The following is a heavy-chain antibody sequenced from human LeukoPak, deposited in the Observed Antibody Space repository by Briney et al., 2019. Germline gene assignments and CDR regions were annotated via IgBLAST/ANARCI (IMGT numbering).Heavy chain of an antibody. V-gene: IGHV3-20*04. D-gene: IGHD1-26*01. J-gene: IGHJ4*02. CDR2: INWNGGST. CDR3: ARGYSGSYYYFDY. CDR1: GFTFDDYG. Sequence: PGGSLRLSCAASGFTFDDYGMSWVRQAPGKGLEWVSGINWNGGSTGYADSVKGRFTISRDNSKDTLYLQMNSLRAEDTAVYYCARGYSGSYYYFDYWGQGTLVTVSS.